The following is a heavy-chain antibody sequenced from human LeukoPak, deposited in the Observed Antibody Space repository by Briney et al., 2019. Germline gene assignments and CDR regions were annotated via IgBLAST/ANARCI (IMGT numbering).Heavy chain of an antibody. CDR2: ISRDGRTT. CDR3: AGDLIFDY. D-gene: IGHD3-10*01. Sequence: GGSLRLSCVASGFTFDNYWVHWVRQAPGKGLVWVSRISRDGRTTNYADSVKGRFTISRDNAKNTLYLQMNSLRAEDTAVYYCAGDLIFDYWGQGTLVTVSS. CDR1: GFTFDNYW. V-gene: IGHV3-74*01. J-gene: IGHJ4*02.